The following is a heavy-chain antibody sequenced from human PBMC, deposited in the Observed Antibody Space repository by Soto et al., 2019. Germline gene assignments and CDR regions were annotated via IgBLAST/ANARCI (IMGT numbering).Heavy chain of an antibody. Sequence: QVTLKESGPVLVKPTETLTLTCTVSGFSLSNARMGVSWIRQPPGKALEWLAHIFSNDEKSYSTSLKSRLTISKDTSKSQVVLTMTNMDPVDTATYFCARIQLWSLHYYYGMDVWGQGTTVTVSS. J-gene: IGHJ6*02. CDR1: GFSLSNARMG. D-gene: IGHD3-16*01. CDR2: IFSNDEK. V-gene: IGHV2-26*01. CDR3: ARIQLWSLHYYYGMDV.